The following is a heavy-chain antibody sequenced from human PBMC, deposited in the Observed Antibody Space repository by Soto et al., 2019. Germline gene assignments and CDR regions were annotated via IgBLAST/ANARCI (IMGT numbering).Heavy chain of an antibody. CDR1: GYTFTIYY. V-gene: IGHV1-46*01. J-gene: IGHJ6*02. Sequence: SVKVSCKAAGYTFTIYYMHCLRQAPGEGLEWMGIINPSGGSTSYAQKFQGRVTMTRDTSTSTVYMELSSLRSEDTAVYYCARGPSGGYDYYYYGMDVWGQGTTVTVSS. CDR2: INPSGGST. D-gene: IGHD5-12*01. CDR3: ARGPSGGYDYYYYGMDV.